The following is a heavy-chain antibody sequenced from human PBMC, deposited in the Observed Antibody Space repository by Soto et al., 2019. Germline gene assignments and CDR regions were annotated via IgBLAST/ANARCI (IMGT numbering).Heavy chain of an antibody. Sequence: QVQLVESGGGLVKPGGSLRLSCAASGFTFSDYYMTWIRQAPGKGLEWISYSSSAGGATSYADSVKGRFTVSRDNAKNSLFLYMNNLRGEDTAVYYCARRGSTVTFTNWGQGTPVTVSS. CDR3: ARRGSTVTFTN. D-gene: IGHD4-17*01. V-gene: IGHV3-11*01. CDR1: GFTFSDYY. CDR2: SSSAGGAT. J-gene: IGHJ4*02.